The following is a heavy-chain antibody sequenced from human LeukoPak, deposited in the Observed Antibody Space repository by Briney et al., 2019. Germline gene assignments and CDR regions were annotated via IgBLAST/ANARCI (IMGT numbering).Heavy chain of an antibody. J-gene: IGHJ4*02. CDR3: ARDGYYDSSGKGFDY. CDR2: IYYSGST. CDR1: GGSISSGGYY. V-gene: IGHV4-31*03. D-gene: IGHD3-22*01. Sequence: PSETLSLTCTVSGGSISSGGYYWSWIRQHPGKGLEWIGYIYYSGSTYYNPSLKSRVTISVDTSKNQFSLKLSSVTAADTAVYYCARDGYYDSSGKGFDYWGQGTLVTVSS.